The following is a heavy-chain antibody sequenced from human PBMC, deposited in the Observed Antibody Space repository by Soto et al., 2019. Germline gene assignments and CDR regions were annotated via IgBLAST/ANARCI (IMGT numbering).Heavy chain of an antibody. J-gene: IGHJ3*01. CDR1: GFTFSTYH. D-gene: IGHD2-15*01. CDR3: ARGYCGGCGGYRRREAFDV. CDR2: INSTSSHI. Sequence: EVQLVESGGGLAMPGGSLRLSCAASGFTFSTYHMNWVRRAPGKGLEWVSSINSTSSHIYYADSVRGRFTISTEESKTSVPLQMNSLRTEDAALYYCARGYCGGCGGYRRREAFDVWGQGTMVTVSS. V-gene: IGHV3-21*01.